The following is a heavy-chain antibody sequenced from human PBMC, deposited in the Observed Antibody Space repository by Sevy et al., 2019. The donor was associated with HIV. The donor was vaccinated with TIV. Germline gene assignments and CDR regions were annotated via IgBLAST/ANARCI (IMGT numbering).Heavy chain of an antibody. CDR2: ISDNGYNL. V-gene: IGHV3-11*04. J-gene: IGHJ4*02. CDR1: EFSFHDYY. Sequence: GGSLRLSCAASEFSFHDYYMSWIRQAPGMGLEYISYISDNGYNLYYADSVRGRFTISRDNAKSALYLQMNSLRIEDTAVYYCARAGPYTSRWHFDYWGQGTLVTVSS. CDR3: ARAGPYTSRWHFDY. D-gene: IGHD6-13*01.